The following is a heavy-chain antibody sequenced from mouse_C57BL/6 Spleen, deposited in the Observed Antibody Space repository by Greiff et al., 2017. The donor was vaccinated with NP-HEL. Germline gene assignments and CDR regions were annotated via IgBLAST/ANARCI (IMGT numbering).Heavy chain of an antibody. CDR1: GYSFTGYF. D-gene: IGHD1-1*01. Sequence: EVKLVESGPELVKPGDSVKISCKASGYSFTGYFMNWVMQSHGKSLEWIGRINPYNGDTFYNQKFKGKATLTVDKSSSTAHMELRSLTSEDSAVYYCARGGGSSYDWGQGTTLTVSS. CDR3: ARGGGSSYD. J-gene: IGHJ2*01. V-gene: IGHV1-20*01. CDR2: INPYNGDT.